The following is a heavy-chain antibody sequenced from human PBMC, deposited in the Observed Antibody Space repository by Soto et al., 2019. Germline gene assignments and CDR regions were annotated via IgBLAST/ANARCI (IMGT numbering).Heavy chain of an antibody. D-gene: IGHD1-20*01. CDR3: AKYRSVRSNWKPFH. Sequence: GGSLRLSCAASEFTFSSYAMSWVRQSPGKGLEWVSTITGSGDNTYYADSVKGRFTISRDNSRNTLYLQMNSLRTEDTAVYYCAKYRSVRSNWKPFHWGQGDLVTVSS. CDR1: EFTFSSYA. CDR2: ITGSGDNT. J-gene: IGHJ4*02. V-gene: IGHV3-23*01.